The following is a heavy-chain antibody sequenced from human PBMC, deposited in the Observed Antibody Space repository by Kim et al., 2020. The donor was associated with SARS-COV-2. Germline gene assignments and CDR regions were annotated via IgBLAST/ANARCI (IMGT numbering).Heavy chain of an antibody. D-gene: IGHD3-10*01. CDR1: GFTFSSYA. Sequence: GGSLRLSCAASGFTFSSYAMSWVRQAPGKGLEWVSAISGSGGSTYYADSVKGRFTISRDNSKNTLYLQMNSLRAEDTAVYYCAKDPPTTMVRGVIFGLGWFDPWGQGTLVTVSS. CDR2: ISGSGGST. CDR3: AKDPPTTMVRGVIFGLGWFDP. J-gene: IGHJ5*02. V-gene: IGHV3-23*01.